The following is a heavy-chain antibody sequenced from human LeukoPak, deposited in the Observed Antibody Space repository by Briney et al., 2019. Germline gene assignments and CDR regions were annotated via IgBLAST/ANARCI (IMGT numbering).Heavy chain of an antibody. CDR3: AKTSGARGVHGFDY. D-gene: IGHD3-10*01. V-gene: IGHV3-11*03. CDR2: ISSSSRYT. Sequence: PGGSLRLSCAASGFTFSDYYVSWIRQAPGKGLEWVSYISSSSRYTNHADSVKGRFTISRDNAKNSLYLQMNSLRDEDTAVYYCAKTSGARGVHGFDYWGQGSLVTVSS. CDR1: GFTFSDYY. J-gene: IGHJ4*02.